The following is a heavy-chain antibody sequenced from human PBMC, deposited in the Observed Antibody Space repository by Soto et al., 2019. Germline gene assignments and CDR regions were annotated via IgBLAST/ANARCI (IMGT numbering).Heavy chain of an antibody. D-gene: IGHD3-22*01. CDR3: ARRRAGSGYYFDH. CDR1: GFTFSTYA. Sequence: QVQLVESGGGVVQPGGSLRLSCVASGFTFSTYAIHWVRQAPGKGLEWVALVSVDGSLEYYADSAKGRSTVSRDNSKSTLYFQMNSLRPEDTAFYYCARRRAGSGYYFDHWGQGTLVTVSS. V-gene: IGHV3-30-3*01. CDR2: VSVDGSLE. J-gene: IGHJ4*02.